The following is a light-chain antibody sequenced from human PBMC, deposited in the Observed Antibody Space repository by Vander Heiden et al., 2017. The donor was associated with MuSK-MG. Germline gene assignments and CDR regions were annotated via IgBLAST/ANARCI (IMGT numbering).Light chain of an antibody. J-gene: IGKJ4*01. V-gene: IGKV1-8*01. Sequence: AIRMTQSPSSFSASTGDRVTITCRASQGISSYLAWYQQQPGKAPKLLIYAASTLQRGVPSRFSGSGCGTEFTLTISCRQSEDFASYYYQRHHSYPQVTFGRGTKVEIK. CDR1: QGISSY. CDR3: QRHHSYPQVT. CDR2: AAS.